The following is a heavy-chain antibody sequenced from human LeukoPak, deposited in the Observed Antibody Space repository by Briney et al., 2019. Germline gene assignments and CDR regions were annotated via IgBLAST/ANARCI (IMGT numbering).Heavy chain of an antibody. V-gene: IGHV3-21*01. Sequence: GGSLRLSCAASGFTFSSYSMNWVRQAPGKGLEWVSSISSSSSYIYYADSVKGRFTISRDNAKNSLCLQMNSLRAEDTAVYYCARYSGYDGVNWFDPWGQGTLVTVSS. D-gene: IGHD5-12*01. CDR1: GFTFSSYS. CDR3: ARYSGYDGVNWFDP. CDR2: ISSSSSYI. J-gene: IGHJ5*02.